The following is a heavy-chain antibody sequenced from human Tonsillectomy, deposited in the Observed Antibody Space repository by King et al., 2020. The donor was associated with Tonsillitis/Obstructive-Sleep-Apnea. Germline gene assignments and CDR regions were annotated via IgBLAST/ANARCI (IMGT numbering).Heavy chain of an antibody. V-gene: IGHV3-30*18. D-gene: IGHD3-10*01. J-gene: IGHJ5*01. CDR3: AKDLVGWYYYGSGAYNWFDS. Sequence: VQLVESGGGVVQPGRSLRLSCAASGFTFSSYGMHWVRPAPGKGLEWVAVISHDGSNRYYAESVKVRFTISRYNSKNTLSLQMNRLRAEDTAVYFCAKDLVGWYYYGSGAYNWFDSWGQGTLVTVSS. CDR1: GFTFSSYG. CDR2: ISHDGSNR.